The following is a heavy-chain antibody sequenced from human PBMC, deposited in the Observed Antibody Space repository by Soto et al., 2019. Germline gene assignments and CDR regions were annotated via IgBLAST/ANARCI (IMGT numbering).Heavy chain of an antibody. CDR1: GGSISSSSYY. CDR3: ALLYDFWSGYFSMDV. J-gene: IGHJ6*02. Sequence: SETLSLTCTVSGGSISSSSYYWGWIRQPPGKGLEWIGSIYYSGSTYYNPSLKSRVTISVDTSKNQFSLKLSSVTAADTAVYYCALLYDFWSGYFSMDVWGQGTTVTVSS. D-gene: IGHD3-3*01. CDR2: IYYSGST. V-gene: IGHV4-39*01.